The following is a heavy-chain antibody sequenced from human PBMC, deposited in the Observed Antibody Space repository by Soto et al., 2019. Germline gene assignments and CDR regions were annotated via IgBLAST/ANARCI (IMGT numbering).Heavy chain of an antibody. CDR3: ATSFGSGSRAFDY. Sequence: QVQLVQSGAEVKKPGSSVKVSCKASGDTFNFYTINWVRQAPGLGLEWMGRFNPILSFSNSALKFQGRVTLTADKSTSTAYMVLSRLRSADTAIYFCATSFGSGSRAFDYWGPGALVTVSS. V-gene: IGHV1-69*02. D-gene: IGHD3-10*01. CDR2: FNPILSFS. J-gene: IGHJ4*02. CDR1: GDTFNFYT.